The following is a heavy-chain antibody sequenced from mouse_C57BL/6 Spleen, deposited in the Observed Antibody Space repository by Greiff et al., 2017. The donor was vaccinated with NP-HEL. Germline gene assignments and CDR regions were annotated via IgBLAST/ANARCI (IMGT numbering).Heavy chain of an antibody. D-gene: IGHD3-2*02. Sequence: QVQLQQPGAELVMPGASVKLSCKASGYTFTSYWMHWVKQRPGQGLEWIGEIDPSDSYTNYNQKFKGKSTLTVDKSSSTAYMLLSSLTSEDAAVYYCARRAQDHETMGYWGKGTSVTVAS. V-gene: IGHV1-69*01. CDR3: ARRAQDHETMGY. CDR2: IDPSDSYT. J-gene: IGHJ4*01. CDR1: GYTFTSYW.